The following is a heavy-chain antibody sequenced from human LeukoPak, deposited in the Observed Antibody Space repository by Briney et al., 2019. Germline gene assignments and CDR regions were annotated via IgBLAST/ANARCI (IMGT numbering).Heavy chain of an antibody. J-gene: IGHJ4*02. D-gene: IGHD3-16*01. Sequence: QPGGSLRLSCAASGLSFSTFAMSWVRQGPARGLEWVSSMRGNGETFYADSVKGRFTLSSDSSRNTVYLQLNNLRVEDTAIYYCARASWVSSTDAVRWGQGTLVTVS. V-gene: IGHV3-23*01. CDR2: MRGNGET. CDR3: ARASWVSSTDAVR. CDR1: GLSFSTFA.